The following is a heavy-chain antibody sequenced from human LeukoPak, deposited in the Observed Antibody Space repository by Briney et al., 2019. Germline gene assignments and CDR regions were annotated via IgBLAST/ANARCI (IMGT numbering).Heavy chain of an antibody. CDR3: AREKPMIADY. D-gene: IGHD3-22*01. V-gene: IGHV3-7*01. CDR1: KFTFSSYW. CDR2: ISQDGSEE. Sequence: GGSLRLSSAASKFTFSSYWMSWVRQAPGKGLEWVACISQDGSEERYVASVKGRFTISRDNAKDSLYLQMNSLRDEDTAVYYCAREKPMIADYWGQGALVTVSS. J-gene: IGHJ4*02.